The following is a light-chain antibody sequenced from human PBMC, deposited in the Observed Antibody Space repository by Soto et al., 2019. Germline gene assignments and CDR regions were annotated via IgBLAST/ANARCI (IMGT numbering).Light chain of an antibody. V-gene: IGKV1-12*01. CDR2: AAS. J-gene: IGKJ1*01. Sequence: DIQMTQSPSSVSASVGDRVTITCRASQGISSWLAWYQHKPGKAPKLLIYAASRLQSGVPSRFSGNGSGTEFTLPISSLQPEDFATYYCQQANTFPWTFGQGTMVEIK. CDR3: QQANTFPWT. CDR1: QGISSW.